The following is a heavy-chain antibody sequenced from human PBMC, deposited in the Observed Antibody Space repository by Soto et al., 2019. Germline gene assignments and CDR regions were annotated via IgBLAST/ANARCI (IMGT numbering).Heavy chain of an antibody. D-gene: IGHD4-17*01. CDR2: ISYDGSNK. V-gene: IGHV3-30-3*01. CDR1: GFTFSSYA. CDR3: AREALMTTVVNGAFDI. J-gene: IGHJ3*02. Sequence: GGSLRLSCAASGFTFSSYAMHWVRQAPGNGLEWVAVISYDGSNKYYADSVKGRFTISRDNSKNTLYLQMNSLRAEDTAVYYCAREALMTTVVNGAFDIWGQGTMVTVSS.